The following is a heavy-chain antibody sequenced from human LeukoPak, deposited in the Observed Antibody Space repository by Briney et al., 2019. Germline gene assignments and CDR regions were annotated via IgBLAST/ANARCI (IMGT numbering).Heavy chain of an antibody. CDR1: GFTFSSYA. Sequence: GGSLRLSCVASGFTFSSYALNWVRQGPGKGLEWVSGISGGSDTTYYADSVRDRFTISRDNSKNTLYLQMNSLRAEDTAVYYCARSGVIEIGSSDYWGQGTLVTVSS. V-gene: IGHV3-23*01. CDR3: ARSGVIEIGSSDY. J-gene: IGHJ4*02. D-gene: IGHD2/OR15-2a*01. CDR2: ISGGSDTT.